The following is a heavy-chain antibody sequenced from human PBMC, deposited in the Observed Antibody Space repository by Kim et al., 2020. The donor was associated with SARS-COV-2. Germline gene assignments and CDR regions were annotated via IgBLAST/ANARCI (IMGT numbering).Heavy chain of an antibody. Sequence: GGSLRLSCAASGFTFSSYAMSWVRQAPGKGLEWVSAISGSGGSTYYADSVKGRFTISRDNSKNTLYLQMNSLRAEDTAVYYCAKDSGYDFWPQGRFDPWGQGTLVTVSS. J-gene: IGHJ5*02. CDR2: ISGSGGST. CDR3: AKDSGYDFWPQGRFDP. V-gene: IGHV3-23*01. D-gene: IGHD5-12*01. CDR1: GFTFSSYA.